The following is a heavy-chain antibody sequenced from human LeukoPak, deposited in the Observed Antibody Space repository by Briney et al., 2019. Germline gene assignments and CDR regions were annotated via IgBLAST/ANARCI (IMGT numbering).Heavy chain of an antibody. V-gene: IGHV1-69*13. CDR1: GGTFSSYA. D-gene: IGHD3-22*01. CDR3: ARDRSPKIFRADYDSSGYHFDY. J-gene: IGHJ4*02. CDR2: IIPIFGTA. Sequence: SVNVSCKASGGTFSSYAISWVRQAPGQGLEWMGGIIPIFGTANYAQKFQGRVTITADESTSTAYMELSSLRSEDTAVYYCARDRSPKIFRADYDSSGYHFDYWGQGTLVTVSS.